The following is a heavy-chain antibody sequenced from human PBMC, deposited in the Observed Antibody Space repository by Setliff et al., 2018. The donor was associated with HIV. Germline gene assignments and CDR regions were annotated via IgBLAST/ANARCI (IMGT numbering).Heavy chain of an antibody. V-gene: IGHV4-38-2*01. Sequence: PSETLSLTCAVSGYSISSSGYYWGWIRQPPGKGLEWIGSIYHLENTYDNPSLKSRITLSVDKSKNVFSLKLKSVTAADTAVYYCANMQWASNAWYSFDYWGQGALVTVSS. J-gene: IGHJ4*02. CDR3: ANMQWASNAWYSFDY. D-gene: IGHD6-19*01. CDR1: GYSISSSGYY. CDR2: IYHLENT.